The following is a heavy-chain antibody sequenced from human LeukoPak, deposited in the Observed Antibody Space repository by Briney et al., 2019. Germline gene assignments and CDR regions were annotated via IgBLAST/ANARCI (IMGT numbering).Heavy chain of an antibody. V-gene: IGHV1-2*02. CDR3: ARDSAPYCSGGSCDNKFDY. Sequence: ASVTVSCKASGYTFTGYYTHWVRQAPGQGLEWMGWINPNSGGTNYAQKFQGRVTMTRDTSISTAYMELSRLRSDDTAVYYCARDSAPYCSGGSCDNKFDYWGQGTLVAVSS. J-gene: IGHJ4*02. CDR1: GYTFTGYY. D-gene: IGHD2-15*01. CDR2: INPNSGGT.